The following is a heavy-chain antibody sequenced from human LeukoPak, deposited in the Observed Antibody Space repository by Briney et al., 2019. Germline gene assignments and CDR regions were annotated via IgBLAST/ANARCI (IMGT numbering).Heavy chain of an antibody. CDR1: GFTFSSYA. V-gene: IGHV3-30*04. CDR2: ISYDGSNK. Sequence: GGSLRLSCAASGFTFSSYAMHWVRQAPGKGLEWVAVISYDGSNKYYADSVKGRFTISRDNSKNTLYLQMNSLRAEDTAVYYCARVGARDGYNYLDYWGQGTLVTVSS. D-gene: IGHD5-24*01. J-gene: IGHJ4*02. CDR3: ARVGARDGYNYLDY.